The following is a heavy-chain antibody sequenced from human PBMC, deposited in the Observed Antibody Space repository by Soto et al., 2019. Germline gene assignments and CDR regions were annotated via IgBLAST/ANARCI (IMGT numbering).Heavy chain of an antibody. CDR2: IKSKTDGGTT. Sequence: PGGSLRLSCAASGFTFSSYGMHWVRQAPGKGLEWVGRIKSKTDGGTTDYAAPVKGRFTISRDDSKNTLYLQMNSLKTEDTAVYYCTTGHAYYDFWSGYLYGYYYYYYGMDVWGQGTTVTVSS. D-gene: IGHD3-3*01. CDR3: TTGHAYYDFWSGYLYGYYYYYYGMDV. CDR1: GFTFSSYG. J-gene: IGHJ6*02. V-gene: IGHV3-15*07.